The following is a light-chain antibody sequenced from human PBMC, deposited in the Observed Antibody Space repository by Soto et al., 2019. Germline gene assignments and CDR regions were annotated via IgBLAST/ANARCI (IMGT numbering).Light chain of an antibody. CDR3: QQYGSSGT. CDR2: GAS. CDR1: QSVSNNY. Sequence: EIVLTQSPGTLSLSPGERATLSCRASQSVSNNYLAWYQQKPGQAPRLLIYGASHRATGIPDRFSGSGSGTDFTRTISRLEPEDFAVYYCQQYGSSGTFGQGTKVEIK. V-gene: IGKV3-20*01. J-gene: IGKJ1*01.